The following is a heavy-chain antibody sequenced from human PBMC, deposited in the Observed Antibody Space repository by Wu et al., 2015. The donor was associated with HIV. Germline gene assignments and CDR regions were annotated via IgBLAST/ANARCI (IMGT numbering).Heavy chain of an antibody. CDR3: ARDHWTSYYYDSSGYYPIDY. V-gene: IGHV1-18*01. Sequence: QVQLVQSGAEVKKPGASVKVSCKASGYTFTSYGISWVRQAPGQGLEWMGWISAYNGNTNYAQKLQGRVTMTTDTSTSTAYMELRSLRSDDTAVYYCARDHWTSYYYDSSGYYPIDYVGQGTLVTVSS. J-gene: IGHJ4*02. CDR2: ISAYNGNT. CDR1: GYTFTSYG. D-gene: IGHD3-22*01.